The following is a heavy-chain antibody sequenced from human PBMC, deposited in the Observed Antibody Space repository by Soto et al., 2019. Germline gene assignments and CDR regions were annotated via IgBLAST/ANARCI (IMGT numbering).Heavy chain of an antibody. D-gene: IGHD6-19*01. CDR1: GGSISSSNW. Sequence: SETLSLTCAVSGGSISSSNWWSWVRQPPGKGLEWIGEIYHSGSTNYNPPLKSRVTISVDKSKNQFSLKLSSVTAADTAVYYCARDLGYSSGWDRVYWGQGTLVTVSS. CDR3: ARDLGYSSGWDRVY. V-gene: IGHV4-4*02. J-gene: IGHJ4*02. CDR2: IYHSGST.